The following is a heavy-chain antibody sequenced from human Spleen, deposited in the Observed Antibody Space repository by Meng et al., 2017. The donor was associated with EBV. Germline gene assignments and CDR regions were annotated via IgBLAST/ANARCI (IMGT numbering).Heavy chain of an antibody. J-gene: IGHJ5*02. CDR3: ARDQPGWFDP. Sequence: QWKLQRSGSGLWRPSQTLSLTCTVSVDSITSGGYSWTWIRQTPGKGLEWIGNIYHSGTTYYNPSLKSRVTLSVDTSANQFSLKLTSLTAADTAVYYCARDQPGWFDPWGQGTLVTVSS. CDR1: VDSITSGGYS. D-gene: IGHD1-14*01. V-gene: IGHV4-30-2*01. CDR2: IYHSGTT.